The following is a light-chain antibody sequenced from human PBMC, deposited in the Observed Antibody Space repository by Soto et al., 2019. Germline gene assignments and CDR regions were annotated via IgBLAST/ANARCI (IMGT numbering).Light chain of an antibody. J-gene: IGKJ1*01. CDR2: EAS. Sequence: DIQMTQSPSTLSASVGDRVTITCRASQSLSSWLAWHQQKPGKAPKVLISEASSLESGVPSRFNGSGSGTEFTLTISSLQPDDFATYYCQQYNSYPWTFGQGTKVDIK. CDR3: QQYNSYPWT. CDR1: QSLSSW. V-gene: IGKV1-5*03.